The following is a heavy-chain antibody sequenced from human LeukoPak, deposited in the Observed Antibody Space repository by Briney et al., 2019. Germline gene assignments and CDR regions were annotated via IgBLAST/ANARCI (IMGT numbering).Heavy chain of an antibody. J-gene: IGHJ4*02. D-gene: IGHD6-13*01. Sequence: PGGSLRLSCAASGFTFSKHAMLWVRRAPGKGLEWVALISHDGGDRFYADSVKGRFTISRDNSKNTVSLQLNTLRTDDTAIYYCARAAAAFDYWGQGTLVTVSS. CDR3: ARAAAAFDY. CDR2: ISHDGGDR. CDR1: GFTFSKHA. V-gene: IGHV3-30*04.